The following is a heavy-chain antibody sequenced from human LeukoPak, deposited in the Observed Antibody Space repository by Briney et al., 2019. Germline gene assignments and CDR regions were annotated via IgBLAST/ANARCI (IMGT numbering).Heavy chain of an antibody. CDR1: GGSISSYY. CDR2: VYTSGST. Sequence: PSETLSLTCTVSGGSISSYYWSWIRQPAGKGLEWVGRVYTSGSTNYNPSLKSRVTMSVDTSKNQFSLKLSSVTAADTAVYYCARDNYYDSSGYYNAFDIWGQGTMVTVSS. V-gene: IGHV4-4*07. J-gene: IGHJ3*02. D-gene: IGHD3-22*01. CDR3: ARDNYYDSSGYYNAFDI.